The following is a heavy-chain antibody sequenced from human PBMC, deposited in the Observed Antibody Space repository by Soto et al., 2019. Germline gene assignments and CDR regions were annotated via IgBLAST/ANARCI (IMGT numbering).Heavy chain of an antibody. CDR1: GYTFTSFY. CDR2: INPSGGST. V-gene: IGHV1-46*03. D-gene: IGHD3-10*01. Sequence: QVQLVQSGAEVKKPGASVKVSCKASGYTFTSFYLHWVRQAPGQGLEWMGIINPSGGSTTYPQKFQGRVTXTXXXSXXTVYMELSSLRSEDTAVYFCARGLLRGVTVTPFAFWGQGSLVTVSS. CDR3: ARGLLRGVTVTPFAF. J-gene: IGHJ4*02.